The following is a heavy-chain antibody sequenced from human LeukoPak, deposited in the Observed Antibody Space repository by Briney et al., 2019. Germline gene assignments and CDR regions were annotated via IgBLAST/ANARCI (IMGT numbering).Heavy chain of an antibody. V-gene: IGHV4-31*03. Sequence: PSETLSLTCTVSGASIGSGSDYNWGWIRQPPGKGLEWIGYVYYSGSTYYNPSLKSRVTISVDTSKSQFSLKLSSVTAADTAVYYCARIDRSYYSGFDYWGQGTLVTVSS. J-gene: IGHJ4*02. CDR2: VYYSGST. D-gene: IGHD3-10*01. CDR1: GASIGSGSDY. CDR3: ARIDRSYYSGFDY.